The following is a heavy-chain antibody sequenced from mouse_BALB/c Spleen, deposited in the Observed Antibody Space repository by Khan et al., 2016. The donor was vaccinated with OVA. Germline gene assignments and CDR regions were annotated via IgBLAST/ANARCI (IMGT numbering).Heavy chain of an antibody. CDR2: IAPGSGSS. Sequence: DLVKPVASVKLSCKASGYTFTSYWINWIKQRPGKGLEWIGRIAPGSGSSSYNEMFKGKATLTLDTSSSTAYIQLSSLASEDSAVYFWAGENYYGRTCYAMDYWGQGTSVTVAS. CDR1: GYTFTSYW. J-gene: IGHJ4*01. D-gene: IGHD1-1*01. V-gene: IGHV1S41*01. CDR3: AGENYYGRTCYAMDY.